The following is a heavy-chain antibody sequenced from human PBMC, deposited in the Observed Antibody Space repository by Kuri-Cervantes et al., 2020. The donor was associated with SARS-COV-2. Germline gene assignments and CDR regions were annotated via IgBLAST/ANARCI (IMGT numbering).Heavy chain of an antibody. Sequence: GGSLRLSCAASGFTFSSYAMSWVRQAPGKGLEWVSSISSSSSYIYYADSVKGRFTISRDNAKNSLYLQMNSLRAEDTAVYYCARDSEVVVAPSAFDIWGQGTMVTVSS. CDR1: GFTFSSYA. CDR2: ISSSSSYI. J-gene: IGHJ3*02. V-gene: IGHV3-21*01. D-gene: IGHD2-15*01. CDR3: ARDSEVVVAPSAFDI.